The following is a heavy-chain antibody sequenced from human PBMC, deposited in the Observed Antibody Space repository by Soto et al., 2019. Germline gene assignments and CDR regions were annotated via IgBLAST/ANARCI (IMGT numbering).Heavy chain of an antibody. V-gene: IGHV3-23*01. CDR3: AKKNGDGILTRYYYYYYYMDV. Sequence: EVQLLESGGGLVQPGGSLRLSCAASGFTFSSYAMSWVRQAPGKGLEWVSAISGSGGSTYYADSVKGRFTISRDNSKNTLYLQMNSLRAEDTAVYYCAKKNGDGILTRYYYYYYYMDVWGKGTTVTVSS. D-gene: IGHD2-8*01. CDR2: ISGSGGST. J-gene: IGHJ6*03. CDR1: GFTFSSYA.